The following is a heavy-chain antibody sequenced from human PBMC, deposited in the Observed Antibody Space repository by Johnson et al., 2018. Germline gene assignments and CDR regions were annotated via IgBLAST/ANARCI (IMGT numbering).Heavy chain of an antibody. J-gene: IGHJ3*01. CDR1: GFIFSSYS. CDR3: ARAINTLGAFDF. D-gene: IGHD3-16*01. V-gene: IGHV3-21*04. CDR2: LSSRSDYV. Sequence: VRLQESGGGLVKPGGSLRLSCTASGFIFSSYSMNWVRQAPGKGLEWVSALSSRSDYVFYADSVKGRFTISKDNAKNSLYLQMNSLKSADTALYHCARAINTLGAFDFWGQGTMVTVSS.